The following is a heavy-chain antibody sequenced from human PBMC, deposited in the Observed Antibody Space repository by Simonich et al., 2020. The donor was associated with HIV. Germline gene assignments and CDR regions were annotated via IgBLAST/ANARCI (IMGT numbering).Heavy chain of an antibody. J-gene: IGHJ4*02. CDR1: GGSLSGYF. CDR3: ARLKVVGTTNVLYYFDY. D-gene: IGHD1-26*01. CDR2: INHSGST. Sequence: QVQLQQWGAGLLKPSETLSLTCAVYGGSLSGYFWSWIRQPPGKGLEWIGEINHSGSTTYNPSLKSRVTTSVDTSKNQFALKLSSVTAADTAVYYCARLKVVGTTNVLYYFDYWGQGTLVTVSS. V-gene: IGHV4-34*01.